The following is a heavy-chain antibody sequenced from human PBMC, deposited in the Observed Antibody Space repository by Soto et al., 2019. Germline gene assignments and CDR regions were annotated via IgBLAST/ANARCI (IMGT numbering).Heavy chain of an antibody. J-gene: IGHJ3*02. CDR2: IIPIFGTA. CDR3: ARSYSSGWYVYKNAFDI. D-gene: IGHD6-19*01. Sequence: ASVKVSCKASGGTFSSYAISWVRQAPGQGLEWMGGIIPIFGTANYAQKFQGRVTITADKSTSTAYMELSSLRSEDTAVYYCARSYSSGWYVYKNAFDIWGQGTMVTVSS. CDR1: GGTFSSYA. V-gene: IGHV1-69*06.